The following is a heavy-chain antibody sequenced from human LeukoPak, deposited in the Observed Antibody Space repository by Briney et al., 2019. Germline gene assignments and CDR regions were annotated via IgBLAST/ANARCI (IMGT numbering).Heavy chain of an antibody. Sequence: GGSLRLSCAASGFTFNNYEMNWVRQAPGKGLEWVSYISSSGYTIYYADSVKGRFTTSRDNAKSSLDLQMNSLRAEDTAVYYCACTNYVGNKYYFDYWGQGTQVTVSS. CDR1: GFTFNNYE. J-gene: IGHJ4*02. CDR2: ISSSGYTI. V-gene: IGHV3-48*03. D-gene: IGHD4-23*01. CDR3: ACTNYVGNKYYFDY.